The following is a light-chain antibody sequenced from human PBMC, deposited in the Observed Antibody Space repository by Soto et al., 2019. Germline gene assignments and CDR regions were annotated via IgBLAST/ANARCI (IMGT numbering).Light chain of an antibody. Sequence: QSPLTQHASVSGSPGQSVTISCTGTSSDVGGYNSVSWYLQHPGKDPKLIIYDVRNRPSGVSDRFSGSKSGNTASLTISGLQAEDEADYYCSAYTSRSTVTFGGGTKLTVL. J-gene: IGLJ3*02. CDR2: DVR. CDR1: SSDVGGYNS. V-gene: IGLV2-14*03. CDR3: SAYTSRSTVT.